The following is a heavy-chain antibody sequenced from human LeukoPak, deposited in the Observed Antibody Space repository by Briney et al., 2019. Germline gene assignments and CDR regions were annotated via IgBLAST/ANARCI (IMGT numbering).Heavy chain of an antibody. D-gene: IGHD1-26*01. CDR2: IHYSGST. CDR1: GCSISSYY. CDR3: ARHMNGGTYPMDV. V-gene: IGHV4-59*08. Sequence: SETLSLTCTVSGCSISSYYWSWIRQPPGKGLEYIGYIHYSGSTNYNPPLKSRVTISVDTSKNQFSLKLSSVTAADTDVYYCARHMNGGTYPMDVWGQGTTVTVSS. J-gene: IGHJ6*02.